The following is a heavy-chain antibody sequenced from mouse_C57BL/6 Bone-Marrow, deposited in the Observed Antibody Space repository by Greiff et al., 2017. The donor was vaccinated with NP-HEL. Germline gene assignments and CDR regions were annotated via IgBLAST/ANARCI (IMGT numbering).Heavy chain of an antibody. D-gene: IGHD2-4*01. J-gene: IGHJ3*01. CDR3: ARQRLRRSWFAY. CDR2: FYPGDGDT. Sequence: QVQLQQSGPELVKPGASVKISCKASGYAFSSSWMNWVKQRPGKGLEWIGWFYPGDGDTNYNGKFKGKATLTADKASSTAYMQLSSLTSEDSAVYVWARQRLRRSWFAYWGQGTLVTVSA. CDR1: GYAFSSSW. V-gene: IGHV1-82*01.